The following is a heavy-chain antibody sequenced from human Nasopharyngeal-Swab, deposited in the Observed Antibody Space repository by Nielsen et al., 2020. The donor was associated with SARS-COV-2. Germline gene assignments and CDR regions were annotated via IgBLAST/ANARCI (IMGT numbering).Heavy chain of an antibody. CDR3: ARGGFWSGYSSYDY. J-gene: IGHJ4*02. V-gene: IGHV3-7*04. CDR1: GFTFSGYW. Sequence: GESLKISCAASGFTFSGYWMSWVRQAPGKGLEWVANIKQDGSEKYYVDSVKGRFTISRGNAKNSLYLQMNSLRAEDTAVYYCARGGFWSGYSSYDYWGQGTLVTVSS. CDR2: IKQDGSEK. D-gene: IGHD3-3*01.